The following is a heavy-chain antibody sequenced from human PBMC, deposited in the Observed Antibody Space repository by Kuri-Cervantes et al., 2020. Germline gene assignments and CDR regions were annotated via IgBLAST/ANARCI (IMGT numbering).Heavy chain of an antibody. CDR1: GFTFSNYA. CDR3: ARDRAEKVDPDYYYAMDV. J-gene: IGHJ6*02. Sequence: GESLKISCATSGFTFSNYAMSWVRQAPGKGLEWVSTIGTSGGSTYYADSVKGRFTISRDNSKNTLYLQMNSLRAEDTAVYYCARDRAEKVDPDYYYAMDVWGQGTTVTVSS. D-gene: IGHD5-12*01. V-gene: IGHV3-23*01. CDR2: IGTSGGST.